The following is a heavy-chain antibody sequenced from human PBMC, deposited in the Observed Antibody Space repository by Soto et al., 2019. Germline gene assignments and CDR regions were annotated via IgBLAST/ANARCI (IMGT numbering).Heavy chain of an antibody. V-gene: IGHV1-2*04. CDR2: INPNSGGT. CDR3: ARTHCSSTRCYVGSWDY. CDR1: GYTFTGYY. J-gene: IGHJ4*02. Sequence: QVQLVQSGAEVKKPGASVKVSCRASGYTFTGYYMHWVRQAPGQGLEWMGWINPNSGGTNYAQNFQGWVTMNRDTSISTAYMELSRLRSYDTAVYYCARTHCSSTRCYVGSWDYWGQGTLVTVSS. D-gene: IGHD2-2*01.